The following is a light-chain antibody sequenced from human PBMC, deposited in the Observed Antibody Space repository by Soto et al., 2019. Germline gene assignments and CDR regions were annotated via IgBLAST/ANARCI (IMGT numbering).Light chain of an antibody. CDR1: XXXVGGYNY. CDR3: SSYTSSSTRV. Sequence: XSITISCTGXXXXVGGYNYVPWYQQHPGKAPKLMIYEVSNRPSGVSNRFSGSKSGNTASLTISGLQAEDEADYYCSSYTSSSTRVFGGGTKLTVL. CDR2: EVS. J-gene: IGLJ2*01. V-gene: IGLV2-14*01.